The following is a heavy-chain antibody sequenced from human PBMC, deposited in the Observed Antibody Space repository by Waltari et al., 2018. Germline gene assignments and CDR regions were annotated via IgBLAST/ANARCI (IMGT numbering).Heavy chain of an antibody. CDR2: ISTSGSTI. CDR3: ARSRYNWNYGDFDY. Sequence: EVQLVESGGGLVQPGGSLRLSCAASGFTFSSYEMNWVRQAPGKGLEWVSYISTSGSTIYYADSVKGRFTISRDNAKNSLYLQMNSLRAEVTAVYYCARSRYNWNYGDFDYWGQGTLVTVSS. V-gene: IGHV3-48*03. CDR1: GFTFSSYE. J-gene: IGHJ4*02. D-gene: IGHD1-7*01.